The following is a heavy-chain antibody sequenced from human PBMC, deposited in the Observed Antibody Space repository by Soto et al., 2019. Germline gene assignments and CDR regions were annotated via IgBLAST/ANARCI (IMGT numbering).Heavy chain of an antibody. Sequence: SDTLSFTCAVSGGSFSGYYWSWIRQPPGKVLEWIGEINHSGSTNYNPSLKSRVTISVDTSKNQFSLKLSSVTAADTAVYYCARGPSGRPPESSSIKPIAAACTSWGQGTLVTVS. CDR1: GGSFSGYY. CDR2: INHSGST. V-gene: IGHV4-34*01. D-gene: IGHD6-13*01. J-gene: IGHJ4*02. CDR3: ARGPSGRPPESSSIKPIAAACTS.